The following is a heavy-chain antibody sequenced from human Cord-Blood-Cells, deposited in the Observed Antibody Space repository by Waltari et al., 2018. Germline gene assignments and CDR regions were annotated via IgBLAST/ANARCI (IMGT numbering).Heavy chain of an antibody. V-gene: IGHV4-34*01. Sequence: QVQLQQWGAGLLKPSETLSLTCAVYGGSFSGYYWSWIRQPPGEGLEWIGEINHSGSTNSNPPLKSRVTISVDTYKNQFSLKLSSVTAADTAVYYCARVRVGAARPDRNWYFDLWPWHPGHCLL. D-gene: IGHD6-6*01. CDR3: ARVRVGAARPDRNWYFDL. CDR1: GGSFSGYY. CDR2: INHSGST. J-gene: IGHJ2*01.